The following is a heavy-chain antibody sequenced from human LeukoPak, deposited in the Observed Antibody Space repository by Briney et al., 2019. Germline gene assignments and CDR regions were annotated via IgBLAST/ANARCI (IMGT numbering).Heavy chain of an antibody. CDR2: IYSSGSV. V-gene: IGHV4-4*07. Sequence: SETLSLTCSVSGASVRGSYWSWIRQPAGRGLEWIGRIYSSGSVNYNPPLKSRVTMSIDTSQNQFSLKLNSATAADTAVYYCARSNGFAAIDSWAQGIQVTVSS. CDR1: GASVRGSY. J-gene: IGHJ4*02. CDR3: ARSNGFAAIDS. D-gene: IGHD2-8*01.